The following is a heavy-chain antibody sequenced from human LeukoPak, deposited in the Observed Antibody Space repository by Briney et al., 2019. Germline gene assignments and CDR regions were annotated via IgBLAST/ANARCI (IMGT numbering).Heavy chain of an antibody. J-gene: IGHJ6*02. V-gene: IGHV3-23*01. D-gene: IGHD3-10*01. CDR3: AKKGITMVRGVIRPPATLYGLDV. CDR1: GFTFSNYA. CDR2: IGGSGVNT. Sequence: GGSLRLSCAASGFTFSNYAVSWVRQAPGKGLEWVSVIGGSGVNTYYADSVKGRFTISRDNSKNTLYLQMNSLRAEDTAVYYCAKKGITMVRGVIRPPATLYGLDVWGQGTTVTVSS.